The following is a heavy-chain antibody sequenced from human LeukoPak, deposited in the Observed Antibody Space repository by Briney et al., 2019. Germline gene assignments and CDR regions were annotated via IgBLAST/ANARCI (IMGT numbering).Heavy chain of an antibody. D-gene: IGHD5-24*01. Sequence: PSEPLSLTCTVSGASISSYYWSWIRQPQGKGLEWIGHIYNSGSTRYNPSLKSRVAISVDTSKNQFSLNLNSVTVADTAVYYCASHTDGHGSGYWGHGILVTVSS. V-gene: IGHV4-59*08. CDR2: IYNSGST. CDR1: GASISSYY. J-gene: IGHJ4*01. CDR3: ASHTDGHGSGY.